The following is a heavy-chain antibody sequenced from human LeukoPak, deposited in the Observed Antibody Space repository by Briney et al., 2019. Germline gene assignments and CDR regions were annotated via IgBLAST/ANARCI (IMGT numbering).Heavy chain of an antibody. CDR1: GGSISSSSYN. D-gene: IGHD1-26*01. CDR3: ARHKWELPRADLFDY. J-gene: IGHJ4*02. V-gene: IGHV4-39*01. Sequence: SETLSLTCTVSGGSISSSSYNWGWIRQPPGKGLEWIGSIYYSGSTYYNPSLKSRVTISVDTSKNQFSLKLSSVTAADTAVYYCARHKWELPRADLFDYWGQGTLVTVSS. CDR2: IYYSGST.